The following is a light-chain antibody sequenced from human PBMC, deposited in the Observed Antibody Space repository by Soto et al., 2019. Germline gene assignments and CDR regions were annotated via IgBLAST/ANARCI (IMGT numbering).Light chain of an antibody. J-gene: IGKJ3*01. V-gene: IGKV3-20*01. Sequence: EIVLTQSPGTLSLSPGERATLSCRASQSVSNNYLAWYQQKPGQAPRFLMYGASSRAIGIPDRFSGSGSGTDFTLTISRLEPEDYAVYYCQQYGSSPVSFGPGTKVDIK. CDR2: GAS. CDR1: QSVSNNY. CDR3: QQYGSSPVS.